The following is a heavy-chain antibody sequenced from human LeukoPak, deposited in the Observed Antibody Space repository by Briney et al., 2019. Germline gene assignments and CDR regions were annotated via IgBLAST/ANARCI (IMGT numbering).Heavy chain of an antibody. CDR3: ARHYSSDPFDY. V-gene: IGHV4-59*08. J-gene: IGHJ4*02. Sequence: SETLSLTCSVSGASISGYYRSWIRQPPGKGLEWIGYIDYSGSTNYSPSLKSRITISADTSKNQFSLKLTSLTAADTALYFCARHYSSDPFDYWGQGTLVTVSS. D-gene: IGHD2-21*01. CDR2: IDYSGST. CDR1: GASISGYY.